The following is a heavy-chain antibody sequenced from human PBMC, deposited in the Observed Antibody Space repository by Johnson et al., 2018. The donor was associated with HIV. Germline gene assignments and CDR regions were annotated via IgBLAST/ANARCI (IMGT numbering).Heavy chain of an antibody. CDR2: IWYDGSNK. V-gene: IGHV3-30*19. Sequence: QVQLVESGGGVVQPGRSLRLSCAASGFTFSRYGMHWVRQAPGKGLAWVAVIWYDGSNKYYADSVKGRITISRDNSKNTLNLQINSLRVEDTAVYYCARDYDIPRDDAFDIWGQGTMVTVSS. J-gene: IGHJ3*02. CDR1: GFTFSRYG. CDR3: ARDYDIPRDDAFDI. D-gene: IGHD3-9*01.